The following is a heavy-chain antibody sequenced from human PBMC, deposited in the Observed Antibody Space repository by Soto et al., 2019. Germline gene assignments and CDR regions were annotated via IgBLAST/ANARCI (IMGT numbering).Heavy chain of an antibody. CDR2: IMHSGRT. CDR3: VRWYLEWFRPKDFYFFYDGMEV. V-gene: IGHV4-30-4*08. D-gene: IGHD3-3*01. J-gene: IGHJ6*02. Sequence: SETLSLTCSVAGGSISSGDYDWSWIRQPPGKGLEWMGSIMHSGRTYYYPSRKSGVTISVDKYKNMFPLKLTSVTAADAAVYFCVRWYLEWFRPKDFYFFYDGMEVWAQGRPVTVSS. CDR1: GGSISSGDYD.